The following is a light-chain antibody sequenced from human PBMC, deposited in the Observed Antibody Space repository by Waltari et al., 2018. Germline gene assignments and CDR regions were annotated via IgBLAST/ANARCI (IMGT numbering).Light chain of an antibody. J-gene: IGKJ3*01. V-gene: IGKV3-11*01. CDR1: QSVSRY. Sequence: DIVLSQSPATLSLSPGERATLSCRASQSVSRYLAWYQQKPGQAPRLLIYDASNRATGIPVRFSGRGSGTDFTLTISSLGSEDFAVYYCLQHSNWPRFTFGPGTKVDIK. CDR3: LQHSNWPRFT. CDR2: DAS.